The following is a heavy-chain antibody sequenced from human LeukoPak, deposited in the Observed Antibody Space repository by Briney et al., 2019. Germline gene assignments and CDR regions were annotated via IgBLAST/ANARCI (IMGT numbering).Heavy chain of an antibody. J-gene: IGHJ6*02. CDR2: IKPDSGGT. D-gene: IGHD6-13*01. CDR3: ARGAAAAHYYYYGMDV. V-gene: IGHV1-2*02. CDR1: GYIFSDYY. Sequence: ASVKVSCKASGYIFSDYYMHWVRQAPGQGLEWMGWIKPDSGGTNYEQKFQGRVIMTLDTSISTAYMELTRLRSDDTAVYYCARGAAAAHYYYYGMDVWGQGTTVTVSS.